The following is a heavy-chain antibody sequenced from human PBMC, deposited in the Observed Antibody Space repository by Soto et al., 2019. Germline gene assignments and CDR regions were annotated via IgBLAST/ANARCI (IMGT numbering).Heavy chain of an antibody. CDR1: GFIFSNYG. Sequence: QVQLVESGGGVVQPGRSLRLSCAGSGFIFSNYGMHWVRHAPGKGLEWVAFISYDGSDILYADSVKGRFTISRDNSKSTLFLHMNRPRAEDTAVYFCAIVRVADSPLDHWGQGSLVTVSS. J-gene: IGHJ4*02. V-gene: IGHV3-30*03. CDR2: ISYDGSDI. CDR3: AIVRVADSPLDH. D-gene: IGHD3-10*02.